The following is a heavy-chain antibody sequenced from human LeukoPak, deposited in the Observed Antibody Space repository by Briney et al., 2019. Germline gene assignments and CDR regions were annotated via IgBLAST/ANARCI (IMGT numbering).Heavy chain of an antibody. CDR3: VKAVVVYTGYDYDF. Sequence: PGGSLRLSCSASGFTFSSYAMHWVRQAPGKGLEYVSAISSNGGSTYYADSVKGRFTISRDNSKNTLYLQMSSLRTDDTAVYYCVKAVVVYTGYDYDFWGQGTLVTVSS. D-gene: IGHD5-12*01. V-gene: IGHV3-64D*06. J-gene: IGHJ4*02. CDR1: GFTFSSYA. CDR2: ISSNGGST.